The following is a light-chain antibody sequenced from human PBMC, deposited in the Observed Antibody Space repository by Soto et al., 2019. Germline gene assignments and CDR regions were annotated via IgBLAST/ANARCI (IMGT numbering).Light chain of an antibody. CDR1: SSDVGSYNL. CDR2: EGS. Sequence: QSVLTQPASVSGSPGQSITISCTGTSSDVGSYNLVSWYQQHPSKAPKLMIYEGSKRPSGVSNRFSGSKSGNTASLTISGLQAEDEADYYCCSYAGSSTLLVFGTGTKLTVL. V-gene: IGLV2-23*03. CDR3: CSYAGSSTLLV. J-gene: IGLJ1*01.